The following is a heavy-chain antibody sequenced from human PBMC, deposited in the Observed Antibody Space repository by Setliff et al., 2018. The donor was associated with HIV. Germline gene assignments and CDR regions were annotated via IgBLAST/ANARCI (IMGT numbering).Heavy chain of an antibody. D-gene: IGHD3-22*01. CDR3: ATIVESSGYHGGNYFDF. Sequence: LRLSCAASGFTFSTYWMSWVRQAPGKGLEWVANIKQDGSEKNYMDSVKGRFTISRDNAKNSLYLQMNSLRAEDTAVYYCATIVESSGYHGGNYFDFWGRGSLVTVSS. CDR2: IKQDGSEK. V-gene: IGHV3-7*02. J-gene: IGHJ4*02. CDR1: GFTFSTYW.